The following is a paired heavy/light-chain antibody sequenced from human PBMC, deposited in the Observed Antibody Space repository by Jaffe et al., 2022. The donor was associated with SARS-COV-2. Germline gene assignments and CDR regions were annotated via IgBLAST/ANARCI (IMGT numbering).Light chain of an antibody. CDR3: QLYGDSPLWM. CDR1: QTVSSSY. J-gene: IGKJ1*01. CDR2: GTS. V-gene: IGKV3-20*01. Sequence: ETVLTQSPGTLSLSPGERATLSCRTSQTVSSSYLAWYQQKPGQAPRLLIYGTSNRATGIPDRISGSGSGTDFTLTISRLEPEDFAVYYCQLYGDSPLWMFGQGTKVEIK.
Heavy chain of an antibody. CDR3: ARVGSATMSGIVVYFGMDV. J-gene: IGHJ6*02. V-gene: IGHV4-59*11. Sequence: QVQLQESGPGLVKPSETLSLTCNVSGDSITSQYWNWMRQPPGKGLEWIGYMSRSGITVSNASLKSRVTISVDPSKNQVSLKLTSVTAADTAVYYCARVGSATMSGIVVYFGMDVWGQGIPVTVSS. CDR1: GDSITSQY. CDR2: MSRSGIT. D-gene: IGHD1-26*01.